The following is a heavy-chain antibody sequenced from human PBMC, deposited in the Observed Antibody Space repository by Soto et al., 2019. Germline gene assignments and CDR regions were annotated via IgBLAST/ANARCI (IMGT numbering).Heavy chain of an antibody. V-gene: IGHV1-69*01. CDR3: ARVGIAVAGTPAPHFDP. Sequence: QVQLVQSGAEVKKPGYSVKVSCKASGGTFSSYAISWVRQAPGQGLEWMGGIIPIFGTANYAQKFQGRVTITADESTSTAYMELSSLRSEDTAVYYCARVGIAVAGTPAPHFDPWGQGTLVTVSS. CDR1: GGTFSSYA. J-gene: IGHJ5*02. CDR2: IIPIFGTA. D-gene: IGHD6-19*01.